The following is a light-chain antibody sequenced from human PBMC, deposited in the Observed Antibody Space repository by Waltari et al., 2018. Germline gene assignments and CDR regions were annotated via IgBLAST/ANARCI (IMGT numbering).Light chain of an antibody. J-gene: IGLJ1*01. Sequence: QSALTQPASVSGSPGQSITISCTGSSSDVGGYSPVSWYQQHPGKAPKLMIYAVTKRPSGVSHRFSGSKSGNTASLTISGLQTEDEADYYCCSYAGSTTSSVVFGTGTKVIVL. CDR1: SSDVGGYSP. CDR2: AVT. CDR3: CSYAGSTTSSVV. V-gene: IGLV2-23*02.